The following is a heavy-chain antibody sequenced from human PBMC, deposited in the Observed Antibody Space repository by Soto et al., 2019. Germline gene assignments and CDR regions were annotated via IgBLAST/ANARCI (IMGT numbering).Heavy chain of an antibody. CDR2: ISYDGSNK. CDR3: ARRLARGAFDI. J-gene: IGHJ3*02. D-gene: IGHD3-10*01. CDR1: GFTFSSYA. V-gene: IGHV3-30-3*01. Sequence: QVQLVESGGGVVQPGRSLRLSCAASGFTFSSYAMHWVRQAPGKGLEWVAVISYDGSNKYYADSVKGRFTISRDNSKNTLYLQMNSLRAEDTAVYYCARRLARGAFDIWGQGTMVTVSS.